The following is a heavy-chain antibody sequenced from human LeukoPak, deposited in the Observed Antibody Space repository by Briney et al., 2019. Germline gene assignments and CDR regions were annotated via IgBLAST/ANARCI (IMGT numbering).Heavy chain of an antibody. Sequence: SETLSLTCTVSGGSISSSSYYWGWIRQPPGKGLEWIGSIYYSGSTYYNPSLKSRVTISVDTSKNQFSLKLSSVTAADTAVYYCARGLSMLNWNDLSRISGYWGQGTLVTVSS. CDR1: GGSISSSSYY. D-gene: IGHD1-1*01. CDR2: IYYSGST. J-gene: IGHJ4*02. CDR3: ARGLSMLNWNDLSRISGY. V-gene: IGHV4-39*07.